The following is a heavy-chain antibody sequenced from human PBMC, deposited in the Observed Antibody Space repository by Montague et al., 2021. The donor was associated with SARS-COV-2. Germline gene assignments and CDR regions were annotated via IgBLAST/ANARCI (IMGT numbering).Heavy chain of an antibody. CDR3: ASPPVWQQLCT. CDR2: THQWGGT. D-gene: IGHD6-13*01. V-gene: IGHV4-4*02. CDR1: GGSITSENW. Sequence: SETLSLTCAVSGGSITSENWWCWVHQPPGKGLECIAETHQWGGTNYNPPIRSRVTILLDNSKNQFSLMVTSVTAADTAMYYWASPPVWQQLCTWGQGTLVSVSS. J-gene: IGHJ4*02.